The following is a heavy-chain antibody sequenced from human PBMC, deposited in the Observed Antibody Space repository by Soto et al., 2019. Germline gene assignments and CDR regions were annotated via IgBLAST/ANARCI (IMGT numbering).Heavy chain of an antibody. Sequence: QVQLVESGGGVVQPGRSLRLSCAASGFTFRSYGMHWVRQAPGKGLEWVAVISYDGNNKYYPDSVEGRFTISRDNSKDTLYLQMNSLRPEDTAVYYCARGAISAAWSWLDSWGQGTLVTVSS. CDR3: ARGAISAAWSWLDS. J-gene: IGHJ5*01. D-gene: IGHD6-13*01. CDR2: ISYDGNNK. V-gene: IGHV3-30*03. CDR1: GFTFRSYG.